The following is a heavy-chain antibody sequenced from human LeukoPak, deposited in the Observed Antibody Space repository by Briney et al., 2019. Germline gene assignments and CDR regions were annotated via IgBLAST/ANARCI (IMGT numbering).Heavy chain of an antibody. CDR2: IYYSGST. CDR3: ARQGSGWDDY. CDR1: GGSISSYY. J-gene: IGHJ4*02. D-gene: IGHD6-19*01. V-gene: IGHV4-59*08. Sequence: KPSETLSLTCTVSGGSISSYYWSWIRQPPGKGLEWIGYIYYSGSTNYNPSLKGRVTISVDTSKNQFSLKLSSVTAADTAVYYCARQGSGWDDYWGQGTLVTVSS.